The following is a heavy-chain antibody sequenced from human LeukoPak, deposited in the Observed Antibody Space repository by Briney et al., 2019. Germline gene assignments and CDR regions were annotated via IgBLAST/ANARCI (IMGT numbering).Heavy chain of an antibody. D-gene: IGHD2-21*02. J-gene: IGHJ4*02. CDR1: GFTVSSNY. CDR2: MYSGGST. V-gene: IGHV3-53*04. CDR3: ARGGGDTYYFDY. Sequence: GGSLRLSCAASGFTVSSNYMSWVRQAPGEGLEWVSVMYSGGSTYYADSVKGRFTISRHNSKNTLYLQMNSLRAEDTAVYYCARGGGDTYYFDYWGQGTLVTVSS.